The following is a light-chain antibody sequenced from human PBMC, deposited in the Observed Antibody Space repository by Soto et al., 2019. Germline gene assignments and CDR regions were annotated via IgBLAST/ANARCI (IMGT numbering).Light chain of an antibody. CDR1: QSVDSN. CDR2: GAS. J-gene: IGKJ1*01. CDR3: QQYGRSPTT. Sequence: EIVLTQSPGTLSSSPGERATLSCRASQSVDSNLAWYQQKPGQAPRLLIYGASSRATGIPDRFSGSGSGTDFTLTISRLEPEDFAVYFCQQYGRSPTTFGQGTKV. V-gene: IGKV3-20*01.